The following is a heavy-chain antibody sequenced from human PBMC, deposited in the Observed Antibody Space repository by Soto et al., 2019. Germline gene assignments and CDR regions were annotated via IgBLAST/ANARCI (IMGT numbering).Heavy chain of an antibody. CDR2: VYYTGNT. D-gene: IGHD5-18*01. Sequence: SETLSLTCAVSGGSISGYSCTWIRQPPGKGLEWIGYVYYTGNTNYNASLKSRVTISMESSKTQFSLKLTSVTAADTAVYYCARGYSYGKYDSWGQGTLVTVSS. V-gene: IGHV4-59*01. CDR3: ARGYSYGKYDS. J-gene: IGHJ4*02. CDR1: GGSISGYS.